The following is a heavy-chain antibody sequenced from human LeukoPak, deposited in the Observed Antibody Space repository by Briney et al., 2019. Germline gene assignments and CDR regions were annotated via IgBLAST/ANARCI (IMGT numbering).Heavy chain of an antibody. V-gene: IGHV3-7*03. D-gene: IGHD1-26*01. CDR1: GFSFSSYW. CDR2: IRQDESER. J-gene: IGHJ4*02. CDR3: SKDRSIGTYYTFDH. Sequence: GGSLRLSCEGSGFSFSSYWMTWVRQLPGKGPEWVANIRQDESERYFADSVKGRFTVSRDNSNNRLYLQMSGLTAADTAVYYCSKDRSIGTYYTFDHWGQGTLVTVSS.